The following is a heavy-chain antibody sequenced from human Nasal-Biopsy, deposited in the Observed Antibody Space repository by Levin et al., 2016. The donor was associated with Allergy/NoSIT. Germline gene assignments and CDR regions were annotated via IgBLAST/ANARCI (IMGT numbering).Heavy chain of an antibody. CDR1: GGSVSDYY. J-gene: IGHJ6*02. CDR3: AREARMAANAEFPYTMDV. D-gene: IGHD3-10*01. V-gene: IGHV4-59*02. Sequence: SETLSLTCAVSGGSVSDYYWSWIRQPPGKGLEWIGYIYYIRGTNYNPALKSRVAFSIDTSRNQFSLEVTSVTAADTAVYYCAREARMAANAEFPYTMDVWGQGTTVTVS. CDR2: IYYIRGT.